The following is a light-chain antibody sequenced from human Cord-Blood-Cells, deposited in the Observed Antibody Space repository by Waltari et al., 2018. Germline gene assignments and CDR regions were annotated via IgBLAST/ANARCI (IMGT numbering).Light chain of an antibody. V-gene: IGKV1-33*01. CDR3: QQYDNLPLT. Sequence: DIQMTHSPSSLSASVGDRVTLTCQASQDISNYLNWYQQKPGKAPKLLIYDASNLETGVPSRFSGSGSGTDFTFTISSLQPEDIATYYCQQYDNLPLTFGGETKVEIK. CDR1: QDISNY. J-gene: IGKJ4*01. CDR2: DAS.